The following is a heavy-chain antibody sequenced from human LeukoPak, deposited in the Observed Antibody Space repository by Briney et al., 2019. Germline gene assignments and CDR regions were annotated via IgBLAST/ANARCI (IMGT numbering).Heavy chain of an antibody. CDR2: IIPILGTA. V-gene: IGHV1-69*13. J-gene: IGHJ6*02. Sequence: SVKVSCKASGGTFSSYAISWVRQAPGQGLEWMGGIIPILGTANYAQKFQGRVTITADESTSTAYMELSSLRSEDTAVYYCASPIVVVPAAMRRGALYYYGMDVWGQGTTVTVSS. CDR1: GGTFSSYA. D-gene: IGHD2-2*01. CDR3: ASPIVVVPAAMRRGALYYYGMDV.